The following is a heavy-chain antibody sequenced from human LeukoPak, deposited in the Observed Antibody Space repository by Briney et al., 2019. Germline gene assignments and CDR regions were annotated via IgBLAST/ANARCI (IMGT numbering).Heavy chain of an antibody. V-gene: IGHV3-48*01. CDR3: AREYSSSSGRSFDY. J-gene: IGHJ4*02. D-gene: IGHD6-6*01. CDR2: ISPSATTI. Sequence: SGGSLRLSCAASAFTFSGYSMNWVRQAPGMGLEWVSYISPSATTIYYADSVKGRFTISRDNAKNSLYLQMNSLRAEDTAVYYCAREYSSSSGRSFDYWGQGTLVTVSS. CDR1: AFTFSGYS.